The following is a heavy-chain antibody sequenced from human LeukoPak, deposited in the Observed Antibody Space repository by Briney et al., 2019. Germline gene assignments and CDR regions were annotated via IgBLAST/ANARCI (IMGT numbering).Heavy chain of an antibody. CDR1: GGSISSSSYY. CDR3: ARLGYHYFDY. CDR2: IYYSGST. D-gene: IGHD1-1*01. J-gene: IGHJ4*02. Sequence: KPSETLSLTCTVSGGSISSSSYYWGWIRQPPGKGLEWIGSIYYSGSTYYNPSLKSRVTISVDTSKNQFSLKLSSVTAADTAVYYCARLGYHYFDYWGQGTLVTVSS. V-gene: IGHV4-39*01.